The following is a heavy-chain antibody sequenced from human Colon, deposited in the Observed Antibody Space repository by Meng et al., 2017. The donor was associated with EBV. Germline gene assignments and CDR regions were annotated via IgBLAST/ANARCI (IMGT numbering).Heavy chain of an antibody. J-gene: IGHJ4*02. CDR1: GGSFSDSY. CDR2: INHVGST. V-gene: IGHV4-34*01. Sequence: QVQLQQWGAGLLKPSEPLSLTCTVDGGSFSDSYWTWIRQPPGKGLEWIGEINHVGSTTYNPSLKSRVTISVDTSKNQFSLKLSSVTAADAAVYYCASSDCSGGTCYLDCWGQGTLVTVSS. CDR3: ASSDCSGGTCYLDC. D-gene: IGHD2-15*01.